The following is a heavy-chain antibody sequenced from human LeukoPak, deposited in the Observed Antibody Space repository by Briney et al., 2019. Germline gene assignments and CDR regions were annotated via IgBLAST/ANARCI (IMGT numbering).Heavy chain of an antibody. J-gene: IGHJ4*02. CDR2: IRSKAYGETA. Sequence: GGSLRLSCTASGFTFGDYAMSWIRQAPGKGLEWLGFIRSKAYGETADYAASVKGRFTISRDDSKAIAYLQMNSLKTEDTAVYHCTRDRGAYNLYDYWGQGTLVTVSS. V-gene: IGHV3-49*03. CDR1: GFTFGDYA. D-gene: IGHD1-1*01. CDR3: TRDRGAYNLYDY.